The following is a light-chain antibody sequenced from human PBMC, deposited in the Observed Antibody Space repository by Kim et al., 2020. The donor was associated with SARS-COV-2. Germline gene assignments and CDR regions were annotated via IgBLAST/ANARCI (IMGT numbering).Light chain of an antibody. CDR1: SSDIGGYNY. Sequence: QSVLTQPASVSGSPGQSITISCTGTSSDIGGYNYVSWYQQHPGKAPKLMMYDVSKRSSGVSNRFSGSKSGNTASLTISGLQAEDEADYYCSSITSSSTGVFGGGTQLTVL. J-gene: IGLJ2*01. CDR3: SSITSSSTGV. V-gene: IGLV2-14*01. CDR2: DVS.